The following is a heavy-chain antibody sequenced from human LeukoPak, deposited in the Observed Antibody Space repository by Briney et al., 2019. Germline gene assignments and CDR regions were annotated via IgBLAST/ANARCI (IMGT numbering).Heavy chain of an antibody. CDR3: ARDSAYYYDSSGYYGRGISWFDP. V-gene: IGHV4-39*07. CDR1: GGSISTSAYH. CDR2: IDHTVST. J-gene: IGHJ5*02. Sequence: PSETLSPTCTVSGGSISTSAYHWGWTRQSPGKGLEWIGTIDHTVSTYYNPSLKSRVTISVDTSKNQFSLKLSSVTAADTAVYYCARDSAYYYDSSGYYGRGISWFDPWGQGTLVTVSS. D-gene: IGHD3-22*01.